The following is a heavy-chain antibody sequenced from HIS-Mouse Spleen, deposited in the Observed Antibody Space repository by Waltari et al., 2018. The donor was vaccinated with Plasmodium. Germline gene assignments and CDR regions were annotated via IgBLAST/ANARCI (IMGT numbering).Heavy chain of an antibody. CDR3: ARESSSSWYFDY. CDR1: GFTFSSYS. D-gene: IGHD6-13*01. V-gene: IGHV3-21*01. J-gene: IGHJ4*02. Sequence: EVQLVESGGGLVKPGGSLRLSCAASGFTFSSYSMNWVRQAPGKGMGWCLTISSSSSYIYYAESVKGRFTISRDNAKNSLYLQMNSLRAEDTAVYYCARESSSSWYFDYWGQGTLVTVSS. CDR2: ISSSSSYI.